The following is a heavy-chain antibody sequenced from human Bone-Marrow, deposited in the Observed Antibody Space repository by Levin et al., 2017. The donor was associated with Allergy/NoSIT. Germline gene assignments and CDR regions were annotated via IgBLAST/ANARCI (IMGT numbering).Heavy chain of an antibody. V-gene: IGHV4-39*01. D-gene: IGHD3-10*01. CDR1: GDSLSSTSYY. CDR2: IYYTGHT. CDR3: ARHGGTFYFGSGSSYKWFDP. J-gene: IGHJ5*02. Sequence: SETLSLTCTVSGDSLSSTSYYWAWIRQPPGKGLEWIGSIYYTGHTYYNPSLQSRVTMSVDTSKNQCSLRLRSVTATDTAVYYCARHGGTFYFGSGSSYKWFDPWGQGTLVPVSS.